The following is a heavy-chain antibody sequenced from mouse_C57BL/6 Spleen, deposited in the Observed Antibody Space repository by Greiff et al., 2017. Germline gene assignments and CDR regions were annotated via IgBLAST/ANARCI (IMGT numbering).Heavy chain of an antibody. Sequence: EVKLMESGGGLVKPGGSLKLSCAASGFTFSSYAMSWVRQTPEKRLEWVATISDGGSYTYYPDNVKGRFTISRDNAKNNLYLQMSHLKSEDTAMYYCARDNSHYFDYWGQGTTLTVSS. V-gene: IGHV5-4*01. CDR3: ARDNSHYFDY. J-gene: IGHJ2*01. CDR1: GFTFSSYA. CDR2: ISDGGSYT.